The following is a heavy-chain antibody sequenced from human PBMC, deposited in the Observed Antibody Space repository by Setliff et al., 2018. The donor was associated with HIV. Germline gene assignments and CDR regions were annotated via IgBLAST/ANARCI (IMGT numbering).Heavy chain of an antibody. CDR3: ARRWGIRGYSS. Sequence: SETLSLTCTVSGGSISSGTYYWSWIRKHPGKGLEWIGRIYTSGSTNYNPSLKSRVTMSVDTSKNQFSLKLSSATAADTSVYYCARRWGIRGYSSWGQGTLVTVS. J-gene: IGHJ5*02. CDR1: GGSISSGTYY. D-gene: IGHD5-18*01. V-gene: IGHV4-61*02. CDR2: IYTSGST.